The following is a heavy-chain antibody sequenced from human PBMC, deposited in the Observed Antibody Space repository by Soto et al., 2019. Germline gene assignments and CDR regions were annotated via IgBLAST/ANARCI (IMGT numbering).Heavy chain of an antibody. J-gene: IGHJ3*02. V-gene: IGHV3-23*01. Sequence: GSLRLSCAASGFTFSSYAMSWVRQAPGKGLEWVSAISGSGGSTYYADSVKGRFTISRDNSKNTLYLQMNSLRAEDTAVYYCAKGYYDSSGYYPLGDAFDIWGQGTMVTVSS. CDR2: ISGSGGST. D-gene: IGHD3-22*01. CDR3: AKGYYDSSGYYPLGDAFDI. CDR1: GFTFSSYA.